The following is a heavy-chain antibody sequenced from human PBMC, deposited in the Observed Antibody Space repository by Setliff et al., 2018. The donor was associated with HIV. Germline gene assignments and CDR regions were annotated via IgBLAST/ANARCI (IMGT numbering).Heavy chain of an antibody. CDR2: IYHSGST. CDR1: SGSISSSNW. CDR3: ARLSRIAAVYFQH. D-gene: IGHD6-25*01. V-gene: IGHV4-4*02. J-gene: IGHJ1*01. Sequence: SETLSLTCAVSSGSISSSNWWSWVRQPPGKGLEWIGEIYHSGSTNYNPSLKSRVSISVDTSKNQFSLKLSSVTAADTAVYYCARLSRIAAVYFQHWGQGTLVTVSS.